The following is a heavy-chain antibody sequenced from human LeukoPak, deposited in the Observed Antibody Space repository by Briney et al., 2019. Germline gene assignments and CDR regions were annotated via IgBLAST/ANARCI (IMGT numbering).Heavy chain of an antibody. Sequence: HGETLKISCKGSGYSFTSYWIGWVRQMPGKGLEWRGIIYPGDSDTRYSPSFQGQVTISADKSISTAYLQWSSLKASDTAMYYCARPYYGSGSYAWYFDYWGQGTLVTVSS. J-gene: IGHJ4*02. CDR2: IYPGDSDT. V-gene: IGHV5-51*01. CDR1: GYSFTSYW. CDR3: ARPYYGSGSYAWYFDY. D-gene: IGHD3-10*01.